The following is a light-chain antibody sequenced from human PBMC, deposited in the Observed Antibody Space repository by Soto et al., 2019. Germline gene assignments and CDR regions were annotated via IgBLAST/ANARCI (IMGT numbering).Light chain of an antibody. CDR3: QQYGSSPCT. CDR1: QSVFSSY. J-gene: IGKJ1*01. CDR2: GAS. Sequence: EIVLTQSPGTLSLSPWERATLSCRASQSVFSSYLAWYQKKPGQAPRLLIYGASSRATGIPDRFSGSGSGTDFTLTITSLDPEDFAVYYCQQYGSSPCTFGQGTKVEIK. V-gene: IGKV3-20*01.